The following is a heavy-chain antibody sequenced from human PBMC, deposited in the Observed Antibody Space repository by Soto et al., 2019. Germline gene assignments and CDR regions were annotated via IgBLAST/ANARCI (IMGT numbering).Heavy chain of an antibody. CDR3: ARDIVVVPAATPDYYYYMDV. CDR1: GGSISSYY. Sequence: QVRLQESGPGLVKPSETLSLTCTVSGGSISSYYWSWIRQPPGKGLEWIGYIYYSGSTNYNPSLKSRVTISVDTSKNQFSLKLSSVTAADTAVYYCARDIVVVPAATPDYYYYMDVWGKGTTVTVSS. J-gene: IGHJ6*03. V-gene: IGHV4-59*01. CDR2: IYYSGST. D-gene: IGHD2-2*01.